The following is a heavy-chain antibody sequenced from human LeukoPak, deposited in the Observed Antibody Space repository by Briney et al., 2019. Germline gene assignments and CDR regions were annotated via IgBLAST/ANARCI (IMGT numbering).Heavy chain of an antibody. Sequence: GASVKVSCKASGYTFTGYYMHWVRQAPGQGLEWMGWVNPNSGGTKYAQKFQGRVTMTRDTSISTAYMELIRLTSDDTAVYYCARAFGSGSLYNWFDPWGQGTLVTVSS. D-gene: IGHD3-10*01. CDR1: GYTFTGYY. CDR2: VNPNSGGT. J-gene: IGHJ5*02. CDR3: ARAFGSGSLYNWFDP. V-gene: IGHV1-2*02.